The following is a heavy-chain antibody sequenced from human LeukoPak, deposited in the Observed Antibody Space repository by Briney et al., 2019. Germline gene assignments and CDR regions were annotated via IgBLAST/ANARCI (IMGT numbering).Heavy chain of an antibody. CDR3: ARTIAVAGYMDV. D-gene: IGHD6-19*01. Sequence: ASVKVSCKAFGYTFISYAMNWVRQAPGQGLEWMGWINANTGNPTYAQGFTGRFVFSLDTSVSTAYLQISSLKAEDTAVYYCARTIAVAGYMDVWGKGTTATVSS. V-gene: IGHV7-4-1*02. J-gene: IGHJ6*03. CDR1: GYTFISYA. CDR2: INANTGNP.